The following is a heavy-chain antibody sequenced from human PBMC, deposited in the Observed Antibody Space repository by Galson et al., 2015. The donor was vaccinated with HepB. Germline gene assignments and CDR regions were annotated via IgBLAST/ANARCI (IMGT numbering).Heavy chain of an antibody. V-gene: IGHV1-2*04. Sequence: SVKVSCKASGYTFTGYYMHWVRQAPGQGLEWMGWINPNSGGTNYAQKFQGWVTMTRDTSISTAYMELSRLRSDDTAVYYCARGGAYSSSPGYYYYYMDVWGKGTTVTVSS. J-gene: IGHJ6*03. CDR3: ARGGAYSSSPGYYYYYMDV. CDR2: INPNSGGT. CDR1: GYTFTGYY. D-gene: IGHD6-6*01.